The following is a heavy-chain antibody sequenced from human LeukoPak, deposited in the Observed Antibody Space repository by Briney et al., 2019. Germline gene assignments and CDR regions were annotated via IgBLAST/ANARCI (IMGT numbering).Heavy chain of an antibody. V-gene: IGHV1-69*01. D-gene: IGHD3-10*01. CDR1: GGTFSRYA. CDR3: ARARWVRGVIIPIDY. J-gene: IGHJ4*02. CDR2: IIPMFGIA. Sequence: GSSVKVSCKASGGTFSRYAISWVRQAPGQGLEWMGGIIPMFGIANYAQKFQGRVTITADESTSTAYMELSSLRSEDTAVYYCARARWVRGVIIPIDYWGQGTLVTVSS.